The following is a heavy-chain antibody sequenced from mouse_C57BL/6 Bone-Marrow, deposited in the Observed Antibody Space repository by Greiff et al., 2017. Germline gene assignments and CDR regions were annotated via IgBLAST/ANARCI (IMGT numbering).Heavy chain of an antibody. CDR2: IDPANGDT. D-gene: IGHD2-3*01. CDR3: TTRGWLLQFAY. J-gene: IGHJ3*01. CDR1: GFNINDDY. V-gene: IGHV14-4*01. Sequence: EVQLQESGAELVRPGASVKLSCTASGFNINDDYMHWVQQRPEQGLEWIGWIDPANGDTEYASKFPGKATITADTSSNTADLQLSSLTSEDTAGYYCTTRGWLLQFAYWGQGTLVTVSA.